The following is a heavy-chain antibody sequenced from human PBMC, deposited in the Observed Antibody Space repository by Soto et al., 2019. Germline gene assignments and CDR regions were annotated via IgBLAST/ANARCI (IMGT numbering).Heavy chain of an antibody. J-gene: IGHJ6*02. CDR1: GYRFSSYW. CDR3: ARLGPSPRGYYGMDV. D-gene: IGHD3-10*01. V-gene: IGHV5-51*01. CDR2: IYPGDSDT. Sequence: PGESLKISCKGSGYRFSSYWIAWVRQMPGKGLEWMGIIYPGDSDTRYSPSFQGQVTISADKSISTAYLQWSSLKASDTAMYYCARLGPSPRGYYGMDVWGQGTTVTVSS.